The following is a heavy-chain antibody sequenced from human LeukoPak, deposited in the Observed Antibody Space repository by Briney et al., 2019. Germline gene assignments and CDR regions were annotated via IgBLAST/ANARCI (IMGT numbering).Heavy chain of an antibody. CDR1: GFSLSTNGMC. CDR3: ARVSRGNYGMYYFDY. CDR2: IDWDDDK. V-gene: IGHV2-70*11. D-gene: IGHD4-11*01. Sequence: ESGPALVKPTQTLTLTRTFFGFSLSTNGMCVSWIRQPPGKALEWLARIDWDDDKYYCTSLKTRLTISKDTSKNQVVLTMTNMDPVDTATYYCARVSRGNYGMYYFDYWGQGILVTVSS. J-gene: IGHJ4*02.